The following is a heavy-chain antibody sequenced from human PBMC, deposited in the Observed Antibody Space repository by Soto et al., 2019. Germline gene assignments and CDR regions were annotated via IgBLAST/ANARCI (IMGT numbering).Heavy chain of an antibody. J-gene: IGHJ4*01. CDR3: ARLPKGSVVTG. D-gene: IGHD2-21*02. Sequence: VQLVESGGGVVSPGGSLRLSCVGSGFSFRDHSMNWVRQPPGKGVQWISYISSSSENIYYADSVKGRFTVSRDNAKNTLFLQMNSLRDDDSAIYYCARLPKGSVVTGWGQGSLVTVSS. CDR2: ISSSSENI. CDR1: GFSFRDHS. V-gene: IGHV3-48*02.